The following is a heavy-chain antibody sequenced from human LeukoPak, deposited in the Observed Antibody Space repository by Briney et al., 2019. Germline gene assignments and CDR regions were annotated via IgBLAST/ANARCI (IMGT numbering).Heavy chain of an antibody. V-gene: IGHV1-2*02. CDR2: ISPDSGGT. J-gene: IGHJ3*02. D-gene: IGHD1-26*01. CDR1: GYTFSDYY. Sequence: ASVKVSCKASGYTFSDYYVHWVRQAPGQGLEWMGGISPDSGGTDYAQRFQGRVTMTRDTSITTAYMELSRLRSDDTAVYYCARGANLVGAPTFGAFDIWGQGTMVTVSS. CDR3: ARGANLVGAPTFGAFDI.